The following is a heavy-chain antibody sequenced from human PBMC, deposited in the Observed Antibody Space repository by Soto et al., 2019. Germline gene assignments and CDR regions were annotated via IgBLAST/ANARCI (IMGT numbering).Heavy chain of an antibody. CDR1: SGSISSYNW. D-gene: IGHD1-7*01. Sequence: SETLSLTCAVSSGSISSYNWWNWVRQPPGKGLEWIGEIYHSGSTNYNPSLKSRVSMSVDKSKNQFSLELSSVTAADTAVYYCARTRTSSGYFDYWGQGTLVTVSS. J-gene: IGHJ4*02. V-gene: IGHV4-4*02. CDR2: IYHSGST. CDR3: ARTRTSSGYFDY.